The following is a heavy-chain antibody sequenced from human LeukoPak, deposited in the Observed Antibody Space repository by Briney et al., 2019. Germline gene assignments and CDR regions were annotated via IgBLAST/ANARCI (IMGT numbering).Heavy chain of an antibody. J-gene: IGHJ4*02. CDR2: VSGSGGST. D-gene: IGHD2-15*01. Sequence: GGSLRLSCAASGFTFSSYAMSWVRQAPGKGLEWVSGVSGSGGSTYYADSVKGRFTISRDNPKNTLYLQVHSLRAEDTAVYYCAKDGGYCSGVSCYSRDYYFDYWGQGTLVIASS. CDR3: AKDGGYCSGVSCYSRDYYFDY. CDR1: GFTFSSYA. V-gene: IGHV3-23*01.